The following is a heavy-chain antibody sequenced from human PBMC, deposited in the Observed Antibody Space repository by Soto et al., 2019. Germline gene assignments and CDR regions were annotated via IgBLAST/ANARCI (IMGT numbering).Heavy chain of an antibody. V-gene: IGHV1-8*01. CDR3: ARWPDGYYYYGMDV. J-gene: IGHJ6*02. CDR2: MNPNSGNT. Sequence: QVQLVQSGAEVKKPGASVKVSCKASGYTFTSYDINWVRQATGQGLEWMGWMNPNSGNTGYAQKFQGRVTMTRNSSISTAYMELSSLRSEDTAVYYCARWPDGYYYYGMDVWGQGTTVTVSS. CDR1: GYTFTSYD.